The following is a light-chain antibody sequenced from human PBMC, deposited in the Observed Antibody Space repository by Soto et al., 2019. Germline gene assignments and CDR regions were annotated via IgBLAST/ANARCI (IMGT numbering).Light chain of an antibody. V-gene: IGLV2-14*01. Sequence: QPASVSGSPGQSITISCTGTSSDVGGYNYVSWYQQYPGKAPKLMIYEVSNRPSGVSNHFSASKSGNTASLTISGLQAEDEADYYCSSYTSSNTVIFGGGTKVTVL. CDR2: EVS. J-gene: IGLJ2*01. CDR3: SSYTSSNTVI. CDR1: SSDVGGYNY.